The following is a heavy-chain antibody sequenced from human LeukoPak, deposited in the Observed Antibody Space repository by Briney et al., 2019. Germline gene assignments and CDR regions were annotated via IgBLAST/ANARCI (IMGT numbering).Heavy chain of an antibody. D-gene: IGHD6-13*01. V-gene: IGHV4-34*01. CDR1: GGSFSGYY. CDR2: INHSGST. Sequence: SETLSLTCAVYGGSFSGYYWSWIRQPPGKGLEWIGEINHSGSTNYNPSLKSRVTISVDTSKNQFSLKLSSVIAADTAVYYCARRGYSSSWYRRHNWFDPWGQGTLVTVSS. CDR3: ARRGYSSSWYRRHNWFDP. J-gene: IGHJ5*02.